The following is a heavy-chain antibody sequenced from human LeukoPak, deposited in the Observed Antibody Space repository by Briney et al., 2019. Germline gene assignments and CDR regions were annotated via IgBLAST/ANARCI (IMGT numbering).Heavy chain of an antibody. D-gene: IGHD5-24*01. CDR1: GYSFTSYW. Sequence: GESLKISCKGSGYSFTSYWISWVRQMLGKGLEWMGRIDPSDSYTNYSPSFQGHVTISADKSISTAYLQWSSLKASDTAMYYCASVEGYGMDVWGKGTTVTVSS. J-gene: IGHJ6*04. V-gene: IGHV5-10-1*01. CDR3: ASVEGYGMDV. CDR2: IDPSDSYT.